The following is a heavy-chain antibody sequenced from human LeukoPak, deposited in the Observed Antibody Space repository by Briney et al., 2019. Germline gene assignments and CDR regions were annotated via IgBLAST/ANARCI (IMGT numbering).Heavy chain of an antibody. CDR2: IYYSGST. CDR1: GGSISSYY. J-gene: IGHJ4*02. D-gene: IGHD6-13*01. V-gene: IGHV4-59*01. CDR3: ARDTGYSSSWAYFDY. Sequence: PSETLSLTCTVSGGSISSYYWSWIRQPPGKGLEWIGYIYYSGSTNYNPSLKSRVTISVDTSKNQFFLKLSSVTAADTAVYYCARDTGYSSSWAYFDYWGQGTLVTVSS.